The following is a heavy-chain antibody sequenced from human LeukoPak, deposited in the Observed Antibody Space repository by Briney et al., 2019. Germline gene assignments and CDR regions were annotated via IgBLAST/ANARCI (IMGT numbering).Heavy chain of an antibody. CDR2: ISSSSSTI. CDR3: DLYCSSSSCYLYGMDV. Sequence: PGGSLRLSCAASGFTFSSYSMNWVRQAPGKGLEWVSYISSSSSTIYYADSVKGRFTISRDNAKNSLYLQMNSLRAEDTAVYYCDLYCSSSSCYLYGMDVWGQGTTVTVSS. J-gene: IGHJ6*02. CDR1: GFTFSSYS. V-gene: IGHV3-48*04. D-gene: IGHD2-2*01.